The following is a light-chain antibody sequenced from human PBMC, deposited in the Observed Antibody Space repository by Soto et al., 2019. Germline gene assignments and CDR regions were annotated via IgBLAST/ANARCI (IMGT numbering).Light chain of an antibody. CDR1: QSLNSW. V-gene: IGKV1-5*03. J-gene: IGKJ1*01. CDR3: QHYNTDSGT. Sequence: DIQMTQSPSTLSASVGDRVTITCRASQSLNSWLAWYQQKPGKAPKLLIYKAPTLESGVPSRFSGSGSATEFTLTISSLQPDDFATYYCQHYNTDSGTFGQGTKVEIK. CDR2: KAP.